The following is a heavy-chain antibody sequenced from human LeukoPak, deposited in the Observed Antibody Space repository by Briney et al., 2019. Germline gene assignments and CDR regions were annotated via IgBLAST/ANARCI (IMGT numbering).Heavy chain of an antibody. CDR1: GFTFDDYA. V-gene: IGHV3-9*01. Sequence: GGSLRLSCAASGFTFDDYAMHWVRQAPGKGLEWVSGISWNSGSIGYADSVKGRFTISRDNAKNSLYLQMNSLRAEDTALYYCAKGPISPGYDFWRGYQPFDYWGQGTLVTVSS. CDR2: ISWNSGSI. J-gene: IGHJ4*02. D-gene: IGHD3-3*01. CDR3: AKGPISPGYDFWRGYQPFDY.